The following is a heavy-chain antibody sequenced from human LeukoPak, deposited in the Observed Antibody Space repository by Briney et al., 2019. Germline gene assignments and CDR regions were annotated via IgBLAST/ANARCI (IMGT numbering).Heavy chain of an antibody. J-gene: IGHJ4*02. V-gene: IGHV4-61*02. CDR3: ASEATMVRGVIAIDY. D-gene: IGHD3-10*01. Sequence: SETLSLTCTVSGGSISSGSYYWSWIRQPAGKGLEWIGRIYTSGSTNYNPSLKSRVTMSVDTSKNQFSLKLSSVTAADTAVYYCASEATMVRGVIAIDYWGQGTLVTVSS. CDR1: GGSISSGSYY. CDR2: IYTSGST.